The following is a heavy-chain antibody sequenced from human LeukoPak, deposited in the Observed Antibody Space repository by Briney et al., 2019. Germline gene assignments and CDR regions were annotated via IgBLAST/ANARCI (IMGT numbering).Heavy chain of an antibody. D-gene: IGHD3-16*01. V-gene: IGHV3-30-3*01. J-gene: IGHJ4*02. Sequence: GGSLRLSCAASGFTFNHYAMHWVRQAPGKGLEWVAVISYDGSNKYYADSVMGRFTISRDNSKNTLYLQINSLRAEDTAVYYCARGGYDYWGQGTLVTVSS. CDR1: GFTFNHYA. CDR3: ARGGYDY. CDR2: ISYDGSNK.